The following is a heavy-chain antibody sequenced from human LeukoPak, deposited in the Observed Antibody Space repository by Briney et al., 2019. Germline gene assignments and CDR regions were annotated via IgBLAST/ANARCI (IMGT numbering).Heavy chain of an antibody. Sequence: SETLSLTCTVSGGSISTYYWSWIRQPPGKGLEWIGHIYYSGRTNYNPSLKSRVTISVDTSKNQFSLNLRSVTAADTAVYYCVRSQWLAPRWDYRGQGTLVTVSS. V-gene: IGHV4-59*01. J-gene: IGHJ4*02. CDR2: IYYSGRT. D-gene: IGHD6-19*01. CDR3: VRSQWLAPRWDY. CDR1: GGSISTYY.